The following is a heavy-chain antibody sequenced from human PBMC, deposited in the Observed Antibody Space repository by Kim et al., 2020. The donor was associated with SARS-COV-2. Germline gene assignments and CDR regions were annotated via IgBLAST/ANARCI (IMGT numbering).Heavy chain of an antibody. J-gene: IGHJ4*01. Sequence: GGSLRLSCAASGFTFAGSVMHWFRQAPGKGLQWVALVSGDGGTTYYADSVKGRFTISRDNSKDSLYLQMNSLRTDDTAFYYCSKASGWLPTYWGHGTLVTVSS. CDR3: SKASGWLPTY. CDR1: GFTFAGSV. V-gene: IGHV3-43*02. D-gene: IGHD6-19*01. CDR2: VSGDGGTT.